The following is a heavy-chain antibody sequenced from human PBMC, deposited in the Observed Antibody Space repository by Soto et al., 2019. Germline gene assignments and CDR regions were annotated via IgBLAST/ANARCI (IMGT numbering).Heavy chain of an antibody. J-gene: IGHJ5*02. V-gene: IGHV2-70*01. CDR3: ARSTSYTSSWPSNWFDP. Sequence: SGPNAGEPTQTLTLTCTFSGFSLSTNEMSVNWIRQPPGKALEWLVLIDGDDDKYYSTSLKTRLTVSKDTSKNQVVLTMTNMNAVDTATYYCARSTSYTSSWPSNWFDPWGQGTLVTVSS. CDR2: IDGDDDK. CDR1: GFSLSTNEMS. D-gene: IGHD6-13*01.